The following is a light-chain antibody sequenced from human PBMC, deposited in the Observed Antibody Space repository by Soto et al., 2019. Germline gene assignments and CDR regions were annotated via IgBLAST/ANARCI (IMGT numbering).Light chain of an antibody. CDR2: EVS. V-gene: IGLV2-8*01. J-gene: IGLJ2*01. CDR3: CSYAGSNNLL. CDR1: SSDVGGYKY. Sequence: QSALTQPPSASGSPGQSVTISCTGTSSDVGGYKYVSWYQQHPGKAPELLIYEVSKRPSGVPDRFSGSKSDNTASLTVSGLQAEDEADYYCCSYAGSNNLLFGGGTKLTVL.